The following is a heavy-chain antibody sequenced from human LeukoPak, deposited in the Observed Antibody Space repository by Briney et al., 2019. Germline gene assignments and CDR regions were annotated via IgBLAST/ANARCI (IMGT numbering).Heavy chain of an antibody. CDR2: INRSGDT. CDR3: ARLVPERFFQLNPEGYYDS. J-gene: IGHJ4*02. D-gene: IGHD3-3*01. Sequence: SETLSLTCRVSGEPFSGYYWSWIRQPPGKGLELIGEINRSGDTDYNPSLKSRVSISIDTSKYQVSLNLFAVTAADTAVYYCARLVPERFFQLNPEGYYDSWGQGTLVTVSS. V-gene: IGHV4-34*01. CDR1: GEPFSGYY.